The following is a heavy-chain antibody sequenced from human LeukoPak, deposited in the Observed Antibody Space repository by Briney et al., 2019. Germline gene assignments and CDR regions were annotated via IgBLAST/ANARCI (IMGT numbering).Heavy chain of an antibody. V-gene: IGHV1-69*13. D-gene: IGHD5-12*01. CDR3: ASGPGYSNYSDHYYYYYMDV. Sequence: ASVKVSCKASGGTFSNDAISWVRQAPGQGLEWMGGIIPIFTTANYIQKFQGRVTITADESTRTAYMELSSLRSEDTAVYYCASGPGYSNYSDHYYYYYMDVWGRGTTVTVSS. CDR2: IIPIFTTA. J-gene: IGHJ6*03. CDR1: GGTFSNDA.